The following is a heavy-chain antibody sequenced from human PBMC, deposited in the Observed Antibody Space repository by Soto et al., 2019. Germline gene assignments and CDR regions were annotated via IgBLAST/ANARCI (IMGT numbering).Heavy chain of an antibody. CDR2: ISGYNGDT. V-gene: IGHV1-18*01. Sequence: ASVKVSCKTSGYTFSRYGISWVRQAPGQGLEWMGWISGYNGDTNYAQKFQGRVTITADKSTSTAYMELSSLRSEDTAVYYCATVSIAVAGAYGMDVWGQGTTVTVSS. CDR1: GYTFSRYG. J-gene: IGHJ6*02. D-gene: IGHD6-19*01. CDR3: ATVSIAVAGAYGMDV.